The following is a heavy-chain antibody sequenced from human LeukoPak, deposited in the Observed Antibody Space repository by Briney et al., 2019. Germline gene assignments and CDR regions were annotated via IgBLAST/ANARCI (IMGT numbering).Heavy chain of an antibody. CDR3: ATSSGWYPKYFDY. V-gene: IGHV3-53*01. J-gene: IGHJ4*02. CDR1: GFTVSSYY. D-gene: IGHD6-19*01. CDR2: IYSGGTT. Sequence: GRSLRLSCAASGFTVSSYYMSWVRQAPGKGLEWVSVIYSGGTTYYADSVKGRFTISRDNSKNTVYLQMNSLRAEDTALYYCATSSGWYPKYFDYWGQGTLVTVSS.